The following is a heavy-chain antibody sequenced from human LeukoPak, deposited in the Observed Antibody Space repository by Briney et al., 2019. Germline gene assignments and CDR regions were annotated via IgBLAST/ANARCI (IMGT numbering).Heavy chain of an antibody. J-gene: IGHJ4*02. Sequence: SVKVSCKASGGTFSSYAISCVRQAPGQGLEWMGGIIPIFGTANYAQKFQGRVTITTDESTSTAYMELSSLRSEDTAVHYCARDVNPHTYYYDSSGYYPQVGFDYWGQGTLVTVSS. CDR2: IIPIFGTA. CDR1: GGTFSSYA. CDR3: ARDVNPHTYYYDSSGYYPQVGFDY. D-gene: IGHD3-22*01. V-gene: IGHV1-69*05.